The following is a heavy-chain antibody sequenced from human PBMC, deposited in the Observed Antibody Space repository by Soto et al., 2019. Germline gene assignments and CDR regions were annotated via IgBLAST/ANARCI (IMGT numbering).Heavy chain of an antibody. CDR3: ARKEEVATISKGNYYYYYYMDV. CDR2: IYSGGST. Sequence: QLGGSLRLSCAASWFTVSSNYMSWVRQAPGKGLEWVSVIYSGGSTYYADSVKGRFTISRHNSKNTLYLQMNSLRAEDTAVYYCARKEEVATISKGNYYYYYYMDVWGKGTTVTVSS. V-gene: IGHV3-53*04. J-gene: IGHJ6*03. CDR1: WFTVSSNY. D-gene: IGHD5-12*01.